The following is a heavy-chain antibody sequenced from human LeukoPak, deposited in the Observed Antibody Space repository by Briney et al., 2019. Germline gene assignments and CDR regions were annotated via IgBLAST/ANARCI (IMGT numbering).Heavy chain of an antibody. CDR2: ISGSGGST. J-gene: IGHJ4*02. CDR1: GFIFSSYA. CDR3: AKVWMVGGYGPDADY. Sequence: QTGGSLRLSCAASGFIFSSYAMSWVRQAPGKGLEWVSAISGSGGSTYYADSVKGRFTISRDNSKNTLYLQMNSLRAEDTAVYYCAKVWMVGGYGPDADYWGQGTLVTVSS. V-gene: IGHV3-23*01. D-gene: IGHD5-12*01.